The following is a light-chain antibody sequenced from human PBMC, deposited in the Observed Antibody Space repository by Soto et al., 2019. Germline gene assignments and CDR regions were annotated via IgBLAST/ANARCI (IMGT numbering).Light chain of an antibody. CDR1: SSDVGGYNY. J-gene: IGLJ1*01. Sequence: QSALTQPASVSGSPRQAITISCTGTSSDVGGYNYVSWYQQHPGKAPKPMIYEVIHRPSGVSNRFSGSKSGNTASLTISGLQAEDEADYYCVSYTSNSTPVFGTGTKVTVL. CDR3: VSYTSNSTPV. V-gene: IGLV2-14*01. CDR2: EVI.